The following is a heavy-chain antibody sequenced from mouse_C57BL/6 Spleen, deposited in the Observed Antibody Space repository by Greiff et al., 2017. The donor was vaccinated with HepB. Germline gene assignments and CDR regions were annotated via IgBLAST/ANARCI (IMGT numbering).Heavy chain of an antibody. CDR2: ISGGGGNT. CDR3: ARQEDYYGSSSPWFAY. D-gene: IGHD1-1*01. Sequence: EVKVVESGGGLVKPGGSLKLSCAASGFTFSSYTMSWVRQTPEKRLEWVATISGGGGNTYYPDSVKGRFTISRDNAKNTLYLQMSRLRSEDTALYYCARQEDYYGSSSPWFAYWGQGTLVTVSA. J-gene: IGHJ3*01. V-gene: IGHV5-9*01. CDR1: GFTFSSYT.